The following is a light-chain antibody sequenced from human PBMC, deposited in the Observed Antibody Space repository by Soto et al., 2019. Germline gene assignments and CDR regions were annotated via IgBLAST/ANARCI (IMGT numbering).Light chain of an antibody. Sequence: QSVLTQPASVSGTPGQSSTISCTGTSSDVGGYNYVSWYQQHPGKAPKLMIYDVSNRPSGDSNRFSGSKSGNTASLTISGLQAEDEADYYCSSYTSSSTLCVFGTGTKVTVL. CDR1: SSDVGGYNY. CDR2: DVS. J-gene: IGLJ1*01. CDR3: SSYTSSSTLCV. V-gene: IGLV2-14*01.